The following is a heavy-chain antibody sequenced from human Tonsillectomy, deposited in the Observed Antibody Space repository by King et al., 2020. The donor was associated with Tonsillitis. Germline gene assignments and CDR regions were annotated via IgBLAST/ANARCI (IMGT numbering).Heavy chain of an antibody. CDR2: ISYDGSSK. CDR1: GFTFSSSG. V-gene: IGHV3-30*18. J-gene: IGHJ4*02. CDR3: ANRASPSMTGTGFDY. D-gene: IGHD3-9*01. Sequence: QVQLVESGGGVLQPGRSLRLSCAASGFTFSSSGMHWVRQAPGKGLEWVAVISYDGSSKYYSDSVKGRFTISRDNSKNTLYLQMNSLRAEDTAVYYCANRASPSMTGTGFDYWGQGTLVTVSS.